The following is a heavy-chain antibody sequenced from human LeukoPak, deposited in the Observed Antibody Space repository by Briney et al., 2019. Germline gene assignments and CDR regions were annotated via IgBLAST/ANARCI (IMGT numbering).Heavy chain of an antibody. CDR2: IRYDGSNK. J-gene: IGHJ4*02. Sequence: GGSWSLSCAASGLTFISYGMHWFRQPPGKGLEGVAFIRYDGSNKYYADSVKGRFTISRDNSKNTLYLQMNSLRAEDTAVYYCAKAEAARPNYFDYWGQGTLVTVSS. D-gene: IGHD6-6*01. CDR1: GLTFISYG. V-gene: IGHV3-30*02. CDR3: AKAEAARPNYFDY.